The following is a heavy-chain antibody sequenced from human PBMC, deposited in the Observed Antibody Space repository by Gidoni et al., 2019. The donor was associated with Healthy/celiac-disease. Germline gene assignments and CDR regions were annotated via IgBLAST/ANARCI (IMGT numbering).Heavy chain of an antibody. V-gene: IGHV1-69*01. CDR3: ARTPYCGGDCYLFFDY. CDR1: EGTFSSYA. Sequence: SSVKVSCKASEGTFSSYAISWVRQAPGQGLEWMGGIIPIFGTANYAQQFQGRVTITADESTSTAYMELSSLRSEDTAVYYCARTPYCGGDCYLFFDYWGQGTLVTVSS. CDR2: IIPIFGTA. D-gene: IGHD2-21*02. J-gene: IGHJ4*02.